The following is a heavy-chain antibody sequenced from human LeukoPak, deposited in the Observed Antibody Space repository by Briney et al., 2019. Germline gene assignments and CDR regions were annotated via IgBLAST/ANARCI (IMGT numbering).Heavy chain of an antibody. Sequence: GGSLRLSCAASGLTFSSYAMSWVRQAPGKGLEWVSAISGSGGSTYYADSVKGRFTISRDNSKNTLYLQMNSLRAEDTAVYYCAKAGDGYNLGDYWGQGTLVTVSS. D-gene: IGHD5-24*01. CDR1: GLTFSSYA. J-gene: IGHJ4*02. CDR3: AKAGDGYNLGDY. V-gene: IGHV3-23*01. CDR2: ISGSGGST.